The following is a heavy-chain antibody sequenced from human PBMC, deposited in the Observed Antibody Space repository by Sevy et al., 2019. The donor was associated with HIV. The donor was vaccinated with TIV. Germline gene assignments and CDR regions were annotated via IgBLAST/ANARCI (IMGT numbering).Heavy chain of an antibody. V-gene: IGHV3-7*01. D-gene: IGHD1-7*01. CDR2: IKQDAGQK. CDR1: GFTCSKYW. Sequence: GGSLRLSCAASGFTCSKYWMGWVRQAPGKGLEWVANIKQDAGQKYYVDSVKGRLTISRDNAKNSLYLQMNSLRAEDTAVYFCAIDDRNYYFHYWGQGTLATVSS. CDR3: AIDDRNYYFHY. J-gene: IGHJ4*02.